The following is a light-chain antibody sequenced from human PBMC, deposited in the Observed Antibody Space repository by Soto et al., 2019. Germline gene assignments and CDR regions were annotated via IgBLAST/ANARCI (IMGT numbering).Light chain of an antibody. CDR1: TSDIGGYNY. V-gene: IGLV2-8*01. CDR3: SSYTSSSTLV. Sequence: QSALTQPPSASGSPGQSVTISCSGTTSDIGGYNYVSWYQQHPGKAPKVVIYEVSKRPSGVPDRFSGSKSGNTASLTLSGLQAEDEADYYCSSYTSSSTLVFGGGTKVTVL. J-gene: IGLJ2*01. CDR2: EVS.